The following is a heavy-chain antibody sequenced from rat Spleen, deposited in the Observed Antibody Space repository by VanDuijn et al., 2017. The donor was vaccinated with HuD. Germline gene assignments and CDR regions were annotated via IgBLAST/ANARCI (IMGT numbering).Heavy chain of an antibody. D-gene: IGHD4-3*01. V-gene: IGHV5-22*01. CDR1: GFTFSDYY. CDR3: ARHNSGYGVMDA. CDR2: ISYEGSST. J-gene: IGHJ4*01. Sequence: EVQLVESGGGLVQPGRSLKLSCAASGFTFSDYYMAWVRQAPKKGLEWVASISYEGSSTYYGDSVKGRFTISRDKAKSTLYLQMDSLRSEDTATYYCARHNSGYGVMDAWGQGASVTVSS.